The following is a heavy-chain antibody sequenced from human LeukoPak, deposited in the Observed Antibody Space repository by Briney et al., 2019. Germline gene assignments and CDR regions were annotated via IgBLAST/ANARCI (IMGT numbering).Heavy chain of an antibody. V-gene: IGHV4-59*01. CDR1: GGSISRYY. CDR2: INYSGST. Sequence: SETLSLTCTVSGGSISRYYWSWIRQPPGKGLEWIGSINYSGSTNYHPSLKSRVTISVDTSKNQFYLKLSSVTAADTAVYYWAGGSYYYFYMAVWGEGTTVTISS. J-gene: IGHJ6*03. CDR3: AGGSYYYFYMAV.